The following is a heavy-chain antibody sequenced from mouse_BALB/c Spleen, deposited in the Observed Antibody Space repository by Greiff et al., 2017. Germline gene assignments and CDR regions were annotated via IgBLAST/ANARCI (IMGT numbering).Heavy chain of an antibody. Sequence: DVKLVESGGGLVKPGGSLKLSCAASGFTFSDYYMYWVRQTPEKRLEWVATISDGGSYTYYPDSVKGRFTISRDNAKNNLYLQMSSLKSEDTAMYYCARGMVRGYAMDYWGQGTSVTGSS. CDR1: GFTFSDYY. V-gene: IGHV5-4*02. CDR2: ISDGGSYT. D-gene: IGHD2-1*01. CDR3: ARGMVRGYAMDY. J-gene: IGHJ4*01.